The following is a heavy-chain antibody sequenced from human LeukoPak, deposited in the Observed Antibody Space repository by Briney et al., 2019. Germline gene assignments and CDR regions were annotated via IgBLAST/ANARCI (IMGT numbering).Heavy chain of an antibody. CDR3: ARDRMDYEADY. J-gene: IGHJ4*02. CDR1: GFTFSSYV. Sequence: PGRSLRLSCAASGFTFSSYVMHWVRQAPGKGLEWVAIISYDGSNEYYADSVKGRFTISRDNSKNTLYLQMNSLRAADTAVYYCARDRMDYEADYWGQGTLVTVSS. V-gene: IGHV3-30*04. CDR2: ISYDGSNE. D-gene: IGHD4-17*01.